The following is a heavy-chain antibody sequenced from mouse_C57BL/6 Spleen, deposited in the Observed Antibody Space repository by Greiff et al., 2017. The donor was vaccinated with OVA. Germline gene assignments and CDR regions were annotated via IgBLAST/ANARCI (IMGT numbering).Heavy chain of an antibody. Sequence: QVQLQQSGAELVKPGASVKISCKASGYAFSSYWMNWVKQRPGKGLEWIGQIYPGDGDTNYNGKFKGKATLTADKSSSTAYMQLSSLTSEDSAVYICARSYYGNYESYYAMDYWGQGTSVTVSS. V-gene: IGHV1-80*01. CDR3: ARSYYGNYESYYAMDY. D-gene: IGHD2-10*01. J-gene: IGHJ4*01. CDR1: GYAFSSYW. CDR2: IYPGDGDT.